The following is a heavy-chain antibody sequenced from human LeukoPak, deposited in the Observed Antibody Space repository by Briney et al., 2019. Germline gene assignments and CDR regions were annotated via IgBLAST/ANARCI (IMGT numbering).Heavy chain of an antibody. J-gene: IGHJ3*02. Sequence: SDTLSLTCAVYGGSFNGYYWSWLRQPPGKGLEWIGEINHSGSTNYNPSLMSRVTISVDTSKHEFSLKLSSVITADTAVYYCARDGSMLRGVMDDAFDIWGQGTMVTVSS. V-gene: IGHV4-34*01. CDR2: INHSGST. CDR3: ARDGSMLRGVMDDAFDI. D-gene: IGHD3-10*01. CDR1: GGSFNGYY.